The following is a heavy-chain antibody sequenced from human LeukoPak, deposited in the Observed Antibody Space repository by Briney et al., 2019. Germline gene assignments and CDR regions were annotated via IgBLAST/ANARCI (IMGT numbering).Heavy chain of an antibody. CDR1: GGSISSSSYY. Sequence: SETLSLTCTVSGGSISSSSYYWGWIRQPPGKGLEWIGSIYYSGSTYYNPSPKSRVTISVDTSKNQFSLKLSSVTAADTAVYYCAREGSTYSSGWNWGQGTLVTVSS. CDR2: IYYSGST. J-gene: IGHJ4*02. V-gene: IGHV4-39*07. CDR3: AREGSTYSSGWN. D-gene: IGHD6-19*01.